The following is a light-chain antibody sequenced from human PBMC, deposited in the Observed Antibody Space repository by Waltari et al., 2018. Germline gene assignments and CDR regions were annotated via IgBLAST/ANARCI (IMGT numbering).Light chain of an antibody. CDR3: SSYTSSSVV. CDR2: DVS. Sequence: QSALTQPASVSGSPGQSITISCTATISDVGGYNYVSWYQQHPGKAPKLMIYDVSNRPSGVSNRFSGSKSDNTASLTISGLQAEDEADYYCSSYTSSSVVFGGGTKLTVL. J-gene: IGLJ2*01. CDR1: ISDVGGYNY. V-gene: IGLV2-14*01.